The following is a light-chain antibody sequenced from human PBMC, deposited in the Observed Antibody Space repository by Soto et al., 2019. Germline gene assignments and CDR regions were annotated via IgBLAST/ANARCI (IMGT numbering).Light chain of an antibody. CDR3: SSYTSSSTPYA. CDR2: DVS. J-gene: IGLJ1*01. Sequence: QSVLTQPASVSGSPGQSITISCTGTSSDVGGYNYVSWYQQHPGKAPKLMIYDVSNRPSGVSNRFSGSKSGNPASLPISGLQAEDEADYSCSSYTSSSTPYAFGTGTKVTVL. V-gene: IGLV2-14*01. CDR1: SSDVGGYNY.